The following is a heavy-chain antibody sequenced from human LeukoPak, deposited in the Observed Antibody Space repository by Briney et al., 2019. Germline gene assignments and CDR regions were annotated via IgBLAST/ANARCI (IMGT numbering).Heavy chain of an antibody. V-gene: IGHV1-69*01. CDR1: GGTFSSYA. D-gene: IGHD5-18*01. J-gene: IGHJ5*02. Sequence: SVKVSCKASGGTFSSYAISWVRQAPGQGLEWMGGIIPTFGAANYAQKFQGRVTITADESTSTAYMELSSLRSEDTAVYYCARDHTAMVPGPWGQGTLVTVSS. CDR2: IIPTFGAA. CDR3: ARDHTAMVPGP.